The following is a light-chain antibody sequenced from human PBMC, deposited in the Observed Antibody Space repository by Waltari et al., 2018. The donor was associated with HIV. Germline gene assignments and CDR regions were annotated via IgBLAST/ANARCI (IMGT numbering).Light chain of an antibody. CDR3: QQRSNWPPRYS. CDR1: QNVSSY. CDR2: GAS. J-gene: IGKJ2*03. Sequence: ENVLTQSPATLSLSPGERATLSCRASQNVSSYLAWYQQKPGQAPRLLIYGASNRATGIPARFSGSWSGTDFTLTINSLEPEDFAVYYCQQRSNWPPRYSFGQGTKLEIK. V-gene: IGKV3-11*01.